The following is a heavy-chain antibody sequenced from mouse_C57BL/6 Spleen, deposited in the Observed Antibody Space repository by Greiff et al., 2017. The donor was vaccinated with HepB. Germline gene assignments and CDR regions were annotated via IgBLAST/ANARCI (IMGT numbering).Heavy chain of an antibody. D-gene: IGHD1-2*01. CDR2: IWSGGST. Sequence: VQGVESGPGLVQPSQSLSITCTVSGFSLTSYGVHWVRQSPGKGLEWLGVIWSGGSTDYNAAFISRLSISKDNSKSQVFFKMNSLQADDTAIYYCLITTAYYAMDYWGQGTSVTVSS. J-gene: IGHJ4*01. CDR1: GFSLTSYG. V-gene: IGHV2-2*01. CDR3: LITTAYYAMDY.